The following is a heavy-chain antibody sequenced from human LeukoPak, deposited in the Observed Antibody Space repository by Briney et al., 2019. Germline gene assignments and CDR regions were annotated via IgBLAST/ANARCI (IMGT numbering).Heavy chain of an antibody. D-gene: IGHD3-10*01. CDR3: AGSMVRGVIRDY. CDR1: GFTFSSYE. CDR2: ISSSGSTI. Sequence: GGSLRLSCAASGFTFSSYEMNWVRQAPGKGLEWVSYISSSGSTIYYADSVKGRFTISRDNAKSSLYLQMNSLRAEDTAVYYCAGSMVRGVIRDYWGQGTLVTVSS. V-gene: IGHV3-48*03. J-gene: IGHJ4*02.